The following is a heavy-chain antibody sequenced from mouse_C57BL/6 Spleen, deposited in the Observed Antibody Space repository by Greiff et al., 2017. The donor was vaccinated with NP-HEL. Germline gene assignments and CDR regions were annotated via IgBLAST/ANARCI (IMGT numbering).Heavy chain of an antibody. CDR3: ARPDWDGFAY. D-gene: IGHD4-1*01. V-gene: IGHV5-17*01. CDR1: GFTFSDYG. J-gene: IGHJ3*01. CDR2: ISSGSGTI. Sequence: EVKLVESGGGLVKPGGSLKLSCAASGFTFSDYGMHWVRQAPEKGLEWVAYISSGSGTIYYADTVKGRFTISRDNAKNTLFLQMTSLRSEDTAMYYCARPDWDGFAYRGQGTLVTVSA.